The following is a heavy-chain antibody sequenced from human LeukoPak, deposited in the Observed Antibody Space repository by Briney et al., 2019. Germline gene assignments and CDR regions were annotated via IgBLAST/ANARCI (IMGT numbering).Heavy chain of an antibody. Sequence: PGGSLRLSCAASGFTFSSYSMNWVRQAPGKGLEWVSSISSSSSYIYYADSVKGRFTISRDNAKNSLYLQMNSLRAEDSAVYYCASLVVPAASYWGQGTLVTVSS. CDR2: ISSSSSYI. CDR3: ASLVVPAASY. D-gene: IGHD2-2*01. CDR1: GFTFSSYS. V-gene: IGHV3-21*01. J-gene: IGHJ4*02.